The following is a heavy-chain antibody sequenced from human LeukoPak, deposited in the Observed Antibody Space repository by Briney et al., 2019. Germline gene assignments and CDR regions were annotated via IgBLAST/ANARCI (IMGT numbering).Heavy chain of an antibody. V-gene: IGHV3-23*01. CDR1: GFTCNSYA. J-gene: IGHJ4*02. Sequence: GGPLRLSCAASGFTCNSYAMSWVRQAPGKGLEWVSAISGSDGRTYYADSVKGRFTISRDNSKNTLYLQMNSLRAEDTAVYYCATPTAVAAGYWGQGTLVTVSS. D-gene: IGHD2-15*01. CDR3: ATPTAVAAGY. CDR2: ISGSDGRT.